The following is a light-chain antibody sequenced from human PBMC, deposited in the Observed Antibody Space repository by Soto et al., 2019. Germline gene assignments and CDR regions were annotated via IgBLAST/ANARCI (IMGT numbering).Light chain of an antibody. J-gene: IGLJ1*01. CDR2: DVT. CDR3: CSFAGSSTFYV. V-gene: IGLV2-23*02. CDR1: SSDVGTYNL. Sequence: SVLTQPASVSVYPGQSITISYTGTSSDVGTYNLVSWYQQHPGKAPKLIIYDVTKRPSGVPNRFSGSKSGYTTSLTISGLQAEDEADYYCCSFAGSSTFYVLGTGTKVTVL.